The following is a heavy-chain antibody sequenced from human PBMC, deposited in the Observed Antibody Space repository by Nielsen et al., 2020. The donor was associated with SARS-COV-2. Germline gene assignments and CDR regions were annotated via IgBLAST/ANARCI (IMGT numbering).Heavy chain of an antibody. Sequence: GESLKISCSASGFTFSSYAMHWVRQAPGKGLEYVSAISSNGGSTYYADSVKGRFTISRDNSKNTLYLQMSSLRAEDTAVYYCARDRSYYDFSAGGMDVWGKGTTVTVSS. J-gene: IGHJ6*04. CDR1: GFTFSSYA. CDR3: ARDRSYYDFSAGGMDV. D-gene: IGHD3-3*01. V-gene: IGHV3-64D*09. CDR2: ISSNGGST.